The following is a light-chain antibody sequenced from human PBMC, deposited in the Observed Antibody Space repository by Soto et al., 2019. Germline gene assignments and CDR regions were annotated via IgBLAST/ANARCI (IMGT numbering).Light chain of an antibody. J-gene: IGKJ5*01. CDR3: QESYSSLTIT. CDR1: ESISRH. CDR2: AAS. Sequence: DIPMTQSPSSLSASVGDRVTITCRASESISRHLNWYQQKPGNAPKLLIYAASSLQNGVPSRFRGSGSGTNLTLTISNLQPGDFATYYRQESYSSLTITFGQGTRLETK. V-gene: IGKV1-39*01.